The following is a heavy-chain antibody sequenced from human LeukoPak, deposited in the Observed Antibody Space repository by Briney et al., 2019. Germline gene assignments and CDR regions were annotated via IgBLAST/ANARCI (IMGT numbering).Heavy chain of an antibody. D-gene: IGHD6-13*01. J-gene: IGHJ4*02. CDR3: ARIGYRAPYSIDY. Sequence: ASVKVSCKASGYTFTDYYMHWVRQAPGQGLEWMGWINPNSGGTNYAQKFQGRVTMTRDTSISTAYMELGRLTSDDTAVFYCARIGYRAPYSIDYWGQGTLVTVSS. CDR2: INPNSGGT. V-gene: IGHV1-2*02. CDR1: GYTFTDYY.